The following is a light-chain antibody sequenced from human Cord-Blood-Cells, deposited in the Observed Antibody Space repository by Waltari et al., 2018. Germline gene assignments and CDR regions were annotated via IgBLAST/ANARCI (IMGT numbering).Light chain of an antibody. CDR2: EVS. CDR3: SSYAGSNNFVV. J-gene: IGLJ2*01. CDR1: SSDVGGYNY. Sequence: QSALTQPPSASGSPGQSVTISCTGTSSDVGGYNYVSWYQQHPGKAPKLMIYEVSKRPSGVRDRFSGAEAGNTGSVTVSGLQAEDEADYYCSSYAGSNNFVVFGGGTKLTVL. V-gene: IGLV2-8*01.